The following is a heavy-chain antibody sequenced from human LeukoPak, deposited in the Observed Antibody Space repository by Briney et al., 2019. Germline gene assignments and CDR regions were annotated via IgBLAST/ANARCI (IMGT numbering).Heavy chain of an antibody. Sequence: ASVKVSCKASGYTFTGYYMHWVRQAPGQGLEWMGWINPNSGGTNYAQKFQGRVTMTRDTSISTAYMELSRLRSDDTAVYCCARDFFVGYYIDKEIRDYWGQGTLVTVSS. CDR2: INPNSGGT. D-gene: IGHD3-22*01. CDR1: GYTFTGYY. J-gene: IGHJ4*02. CDR3: ARDFFVGYYIDKEIRDY. V-gene: IGHV1-2*02.